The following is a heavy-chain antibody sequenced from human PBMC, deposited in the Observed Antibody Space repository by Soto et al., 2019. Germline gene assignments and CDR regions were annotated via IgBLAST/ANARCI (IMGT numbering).Heavy chain of an antibody. CDR1: GGSISSYY. D-gene: IGHD3-22*01. Sequence: SETLSLTCTVSGGSISSYYWSWIRQPPGKGLEWIGYIYYSGSTNYNPSLKSRVTISVDTSKNQFSLKLSSVTAADTAVYYCAIVPTDIDYYDSSGYFDYWGQGTLVTVSS. J-gene: IGHJ4*02. CDR3: AIVPTDIDYYDSSGYFDY. V-gene: IGHV4-59*01. CDR2: IYYSGST.